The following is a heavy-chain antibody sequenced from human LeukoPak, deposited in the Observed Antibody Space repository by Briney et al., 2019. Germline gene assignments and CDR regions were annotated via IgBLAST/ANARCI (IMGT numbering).Heavy chain of an antibody. J-gene: IGHJ4*02. Sequence: PSETLSLTCAVSGGSISSGGYSWSWIRQPPGKGLERIGYIYHSGSTYYNPSLKSRVTISVDRSKNQFSLKLSSVTAADTAVYYCARELSGGNYFDYWGQGTLVTVSS. CDR2: IYHSGST. CDR3: ARELSGGNYFDY. V-gene: IGHV4-30-2*01. D-gene: IGHD6-19*01. CDR1: GGSISSGGYS.